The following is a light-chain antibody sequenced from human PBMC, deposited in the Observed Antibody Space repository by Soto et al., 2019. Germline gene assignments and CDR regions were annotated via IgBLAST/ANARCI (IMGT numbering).Light chain of an antibody. J-gene: IGKJ1*01. V-gene: IGKV1-5*03. CDR3: QQYYSRES. CDR1: QAVNPW. Sequence: DIPMTQSPSVVSASVGDTVTITCRASQAVNPWWAWHQQKPGRVPRVLIYKTSDLENGVPSRFSGSGSGTEFTLIISNLQPADFATYYCQQYYSRESFGQGTKV. CDR2: KTS.